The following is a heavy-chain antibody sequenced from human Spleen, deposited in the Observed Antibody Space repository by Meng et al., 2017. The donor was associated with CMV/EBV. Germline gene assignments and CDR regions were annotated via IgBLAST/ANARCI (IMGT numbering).Heavy chain of an antibody. CDR2: IRYDGSNK. Sequence: GGSLRLSCAASGFTFGSYGMHWVRQAPGKGLEWVAFIRYDGSNKYYADSVKGRFSVSRDNSQNTLYLQMNSLRVEDTAVYWCARDPEKEYYDILTGPYGLDVWGEGTTVTVSS. D-gene: IGHD3-9*01. CDR3: ARDPEKEYYDILTGPYGLDV. CDR1: GFTFGSYG. J-gene: IGHJ6*04. V-gene: IGHV3-30*02.